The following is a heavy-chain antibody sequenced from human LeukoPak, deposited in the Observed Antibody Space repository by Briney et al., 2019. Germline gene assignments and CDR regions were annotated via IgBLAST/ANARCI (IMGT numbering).Heavy chain of an antibody. Sequence: PSETLSLTCTVSSGSISSYYWSWIRQPPGKGLEWIGYIYYSGSTNYNPSLKSRVTISVDTSKNQFSLKLSSVTAADTAVYYCARTGYTVALDYWGQGTLVTVSS. CDR1: SGSISSYY. J-gene: IGHJ4*02. CDR2: IYYSGST. D-gene: IGHD4-23*01. CDR3: ARTGYTVALDY. V-gene: IGHV4-59*01.